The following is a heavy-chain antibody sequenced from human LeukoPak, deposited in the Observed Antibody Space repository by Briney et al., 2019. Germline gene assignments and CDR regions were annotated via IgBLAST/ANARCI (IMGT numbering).Heavy chain of an antibody. D-gene: IGHD3-22*01. V-gene: IGHV3-7*01. CDR1: GFTFSGYW. Sequence: GGSLRLSCAASGFTFSGYWMSWVRQAPGKELEWVANLNQDGSIIHYVDSAKGRFTISRDNAKNSLYLQMNYLRAEDTALYYCATSDDSSGSDWGQGTLVTVSS. CDR2: LNQDGSII. CDR3: ATSDDSSGSD. J-gene: IGHJ4*02.